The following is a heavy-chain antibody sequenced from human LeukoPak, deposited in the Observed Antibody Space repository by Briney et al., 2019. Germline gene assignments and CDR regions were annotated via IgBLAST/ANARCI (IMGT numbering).Heavy chain of an antibody. CDR1: GGTFSSYT. Sequence: ASVKVSCKASGGTFSSYTISWVRQAPGQGLEWMGRINPNSGGTNYAQKFQGRVTMTRDTSINTAYMDLSSLRSDDTAVYYCASRGGRTNYNFWRTYVTDFDYWGQGTLVTVSS. J-gene: IGHJ4*02. V-gene: IGHV1-2*06. D-gene: IGHD3-3*01. CDR3: ASRGGRTNYNFWRTYVTDFDY. CDR2: INPNSGGT.